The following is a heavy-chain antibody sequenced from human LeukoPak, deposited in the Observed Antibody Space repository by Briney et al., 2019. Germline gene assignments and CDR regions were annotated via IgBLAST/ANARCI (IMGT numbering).Heavy chain of an antibody. CDR1: GFTFSSYW. V-gene: IGHV3-7*03. CDR3: ARDFFPFDY. CDR2: IKQDGGEK. Sequence: PGGSLRLSCVASGFTFSSYWMSWVRQALGKGMERVSNIKQDGGEKYYVDSVKGRFTISRDNAKNSLYLQMNSLRAEDTAVYYCARDFFPFDYWGQGTLVTVSS. D-gene: IGHD2/OR15-2a*01. J-gene: IGHJ4*02.